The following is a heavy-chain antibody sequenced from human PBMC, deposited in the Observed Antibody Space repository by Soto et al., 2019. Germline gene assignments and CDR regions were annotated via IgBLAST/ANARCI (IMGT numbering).Heavy chain of an antibody. CDR1: GYTFTSYG. CDR2: ISAYNGNT. CDR3: ARDPTVTTRRKNWFDP. D-gene: IGHD4-17*01. J-gene: IGHJ5*02. Sequence: QVQLVQSGAEVKKPGASVKVSCKASGYTFTSYGISWVRQAPGQGLEWMGWISAYNGNTNYAQKLQGRVTMTTDTSTSTAYMELRCLRSDDTAVYYCARDPTVTTRRKNWFDPWGQGTLVTVSS. V-gene: IGHV1-18*01.